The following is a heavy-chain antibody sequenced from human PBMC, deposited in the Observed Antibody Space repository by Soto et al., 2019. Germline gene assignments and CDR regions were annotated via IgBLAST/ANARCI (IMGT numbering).Heavy chain of an antibody. CDR2: IYYSGST. D-gene: IGHD6-13*01. J-gene: IGHJ6*02. CDR1: GDSITSGGYY. Sequence: PSETLSLTCTVSGDSITSGGYYWSWIRQYPGKGLDWIGYIYYSGSTYYNPSLKSRVTISVDTSKNQFSLKLSSVTAADTAVYYCAREQEIPGKGDYYYYGMDVWGQGTTVTVSS. V-gene: IGHV4-31*03. CDR3: AREQEIPGKGDYYYYGMDV.